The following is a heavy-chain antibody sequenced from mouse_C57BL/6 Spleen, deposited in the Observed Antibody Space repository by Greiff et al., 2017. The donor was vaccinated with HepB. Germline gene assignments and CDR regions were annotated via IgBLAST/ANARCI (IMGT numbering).Heavy chain of an antibody. J-gene: IGHJ2*01. Sequence: VQLKQSVAELVRPGASVKLSCTASGFNIKNTYMHWVKQRPEQGLEWIGRIDPANGNTKYAPKFQGKATITADTSSNTAYLQLSSLTSEDTAIYYCASTNYGSSFYFDYWGQGTTLTVSS. D-gene: IGHD1-1*01. CDR2: IDPANGNT. V-gene: IGHV14-3*01. CDR3: ASTNYGSSFYFDY. CDR1: GFNIKNTY.